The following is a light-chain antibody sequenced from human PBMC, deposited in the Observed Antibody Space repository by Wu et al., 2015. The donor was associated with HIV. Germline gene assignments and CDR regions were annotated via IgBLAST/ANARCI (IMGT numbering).Light chain of an antibody. CDR2: LLL. Sequence: LAWVPRXNLASLPGSSLLLLLAGPPGVPDRFSGSGSGTDFTLTISRLEPEDFAVYYCQQYAASPLTFGEGPRW. V-gene: IGKV3-20*01. J-gene: IGKJ4*01. CDR3: QQYAASPLT.